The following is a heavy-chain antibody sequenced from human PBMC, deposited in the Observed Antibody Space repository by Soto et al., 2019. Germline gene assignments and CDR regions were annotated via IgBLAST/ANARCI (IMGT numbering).Heavy chain of an antibody. CDR1: GFTFGNYA. Sequence: PGGSLRLSCAASGFTFGNYAMSWVRQAPGKGLEWVSAISGSGGRTYHADSVKGRFTISRDNSKNTLYMQMNSLRAEGTAVYYCEHYDTLTGFDYWGQGTLVTVSS. D-gene: IGHD3-9*01. CDR2: ISGSGGRT. J-gene: IGHJ4*02. CDR3: EHYDTLTGFDY. V-gene: IGHV3-23*01.